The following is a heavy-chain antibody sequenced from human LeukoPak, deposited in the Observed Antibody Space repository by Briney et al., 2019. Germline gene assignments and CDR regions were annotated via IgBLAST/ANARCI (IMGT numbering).Heavy chain of an antibody. V-gene: IGHV3-23*01. J-gene: IGHJ4*02. D-gene: IGHD3-22*01. CDR1: GFTFSSYA. CDR2: ISGSGGST. Sequence: PGGSLRLPCAASGFTFSSYAMSWVRQAPGKGLEWVSAISGSGGSTYYADSVKGRFTISRDNSKNTLYLQMNSLRAEDTAVYYCAKGDHYDSSGSVDYWGQGTLVTVSS. CDR3: AKGDHYDSSGSVDY.